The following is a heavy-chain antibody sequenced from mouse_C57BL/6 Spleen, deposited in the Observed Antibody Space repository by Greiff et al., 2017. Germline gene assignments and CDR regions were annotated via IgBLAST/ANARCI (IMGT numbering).Heavy chain of an antibody. D-gene: IGHD1-1*01. CDR1: GYTFTSYW. J-gene: IGHJ3*01. Sequence: VQLQQPGAELVKPGASVKMSCKASGYTFTSYWITWVKQRPGQGLEWIGDIYPGSGSTNYNEKFKSKATLTVDTSSSTAYMQLSSLTSEDSAVYYGAGYYYGSRAFADWGQGTLVTVSA. CDR3: AGYYYGSRAFAD. V-gene: IGHV1-55*01. CDR2: IYPGSGST.